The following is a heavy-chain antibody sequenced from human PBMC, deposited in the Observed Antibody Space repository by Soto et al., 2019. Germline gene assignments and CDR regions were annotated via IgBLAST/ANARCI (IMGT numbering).Heavy chain of an antibody. D-gene: IGHD6-25*01. J-gene: IGHJ4*02. CDR3: ARMWRGYNSH. CDR2: SNYSGST. V-gene: IGHV4-61*01. Sequence: SETRCRTCTVSGGSVSSVSYYWSWIRRPAGKGLEWIGDSNYSGSTNYNPSLKSRVTISVDTSKNQFSLKLNSVTAADTAVYYCARMWRGYNSHWRQGTLVTVSS. CDR1: GGSVSSVSYY.